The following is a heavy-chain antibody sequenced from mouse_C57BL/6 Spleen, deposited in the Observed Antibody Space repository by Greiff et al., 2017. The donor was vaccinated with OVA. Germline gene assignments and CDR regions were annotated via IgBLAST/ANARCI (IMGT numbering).Heavy chain of an antibody. CDR2: ISDGGSYT. D-gene: IGHD2-3*01. V-gene: IGHV5-4*01. Sequence: EVQLVESGGGLVKPGGSLKLSCAASGFTFSSYAMSWVRQTPEKRLEWVATISDGGSYTYYPDNVKGRFTISRDNAKNNLYLQMSHLKSEDTAVYYCARGDDGYYVDFDYWGQGTTLTVSS. CDR1: GFTFSSYA. J-gene: IGHJ2*01. CDR3: ARGDDGYYVDFDY.